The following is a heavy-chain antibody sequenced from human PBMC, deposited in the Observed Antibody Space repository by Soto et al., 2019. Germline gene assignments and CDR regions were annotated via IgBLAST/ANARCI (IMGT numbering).Heavy chain of an antibody. CDR2: DIPIFGTA. D-gene: IGHD5-12*01. V-gene: IGHV1-69*13. Sequence: SSVKVSCKGSRGQFCSYAFCWVRQGSGKRLGWMGGDIPIFGTANYAQKFYGRVTMTADDSTGTAYMELSSLRSEDTAVYDCARMGIVARSYLDYYYGMDVWGQGTTVTVSS. J-gene: IGHJ6*02. CDR1: RGQFCSYA. CDR3: ARMGIVARSYLDYYYGMDV.